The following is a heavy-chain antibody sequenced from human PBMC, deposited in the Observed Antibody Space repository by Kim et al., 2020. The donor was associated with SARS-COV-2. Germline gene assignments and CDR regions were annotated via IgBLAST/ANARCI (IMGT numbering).Heavy chain of an antibody. CDR3: AKDISRADILTGCDY. J-gene: IGHJ4*02. CDR1: GFTFDDYA. V-gene: IGHV3-9*01. CDR2: ISWNSGSI. Sequence: LRLSCAASGFTFDDYAMHWVRQAPGKGLEWVSGISWNSGSIGYADSVKGRFTISRDNAKNSLYLQMNSLRAEDTALYYCAKDISRADILTGCDYWGQGTLVTVSS. D-gene: IGHD3-9*01.